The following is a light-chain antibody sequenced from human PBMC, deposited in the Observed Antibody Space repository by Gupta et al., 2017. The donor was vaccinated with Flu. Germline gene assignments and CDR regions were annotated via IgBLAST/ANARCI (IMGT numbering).Light chain of an antibody. CDR1: QSISSSY. V-gene: IGKV3-20*01. CDR3: QQYDSSPRTWT. J-gene: IGKJ1*01. Sequence: ATLSCRATQSISSSYLAWYQHKPGQAPRLLIYGASSRPTGIPDRFSGSGSGTDFTLTISRLEPEDFAVYYCQQYDSSPRTWTFGQGTKVEVK. CDR2: GAS.